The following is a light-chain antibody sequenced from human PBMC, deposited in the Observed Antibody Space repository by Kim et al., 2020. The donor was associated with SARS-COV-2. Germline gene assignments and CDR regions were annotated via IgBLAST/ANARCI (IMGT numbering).Light chain of an antibody. V-gene: IGLV4-69*01. Sequence: ASVKLTCTLSSGHSSYAIALHQQQPEKGPRFLMKVNSAGSHTKGDGIPDRFSGSSSGAERYLTISSLQSEDEADYYCQTWGTGIVVFGGGTQLTVL. CDR3: QTWGTGIVV. CDR2: VNSAGSH. J-gene: IGLJ2*01. CDR1: SGHSSYA.